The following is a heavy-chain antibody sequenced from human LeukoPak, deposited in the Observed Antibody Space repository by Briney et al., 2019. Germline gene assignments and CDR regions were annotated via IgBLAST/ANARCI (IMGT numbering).Heavy chain of an antibody. CDR1: GYTFIGYY. CDR3: ARSYGDYGNHYYYMDV. D-gene: IGHD4-17*01. CDR2: INPNSGGT. V-gene: IGHV1-2*06. J-gene: IGHJ6*03. Sequence: GASVKVSCKASGYTFIGYYMHWVRQAPGQGLEWMGRINPNSGGTNYAQKFQGRVTMTRDTSISTAYMELSRLRSDDTAVYYCARSYGDYGNHYYYMDVWGKGTTVTVS.